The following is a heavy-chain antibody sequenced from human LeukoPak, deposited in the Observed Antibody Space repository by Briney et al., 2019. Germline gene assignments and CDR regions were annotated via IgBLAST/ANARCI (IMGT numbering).Heavy chain of an antibody. V-gene: IGHV3-23*01. CDR2: ISGSGDYT. CDR3: AKNAGARGGFYADY. Sequence: GGSLRLSCAASGFSFSSYAMTWVRQAPGQGLDWVSAISGSGDYTYYANSVKGRFTISRDNSKNTLYLQVNSLRAEDTAVYYCAKNAGARGGFYADYWGQGTLITVSS. J-gene: IGHJ4*02. D-gene: IGHD3-3*01. CDR1: GFSFSSYA.